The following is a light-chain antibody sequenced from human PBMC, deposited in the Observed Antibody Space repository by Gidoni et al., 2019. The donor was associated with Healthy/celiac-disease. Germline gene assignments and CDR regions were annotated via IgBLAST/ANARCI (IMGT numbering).Light chain of an antibody. CDR2: DVS. V-gene: IGLV2-14*01. CDR3: SSYTSSSTGVV. CDR1: SSDVGGYNY. J-gene: IGLJ2*01. Sequence: QSALTQPASVSGSPGQSITISCTGTSSDVGGYNYVSWYQQHPGKATKLMIYDVSNRPSGVSNRFSGSKSGNTASLTISGLQAEDEADYYCSSYTSSSTGVVFGGGTKLTV.